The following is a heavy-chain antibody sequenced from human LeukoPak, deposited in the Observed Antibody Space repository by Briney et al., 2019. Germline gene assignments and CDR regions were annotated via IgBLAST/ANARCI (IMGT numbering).Heavy chain of an antibody. CDR2: IYYSGST. V-gene: IGHV4-59*01. CDR3: ARDRGDGVHAFDI. D-gene: IGHD3-16*01. Sequence: SETLSHTCTVSGGSISSYYWSWIRQPPGKGLEWIGYIYYSGSTNYNPSLKSRVTISVDTSKNQFSLKLSSVTAADTAVYYCARDRGDGVHAFDIWGQGTMVTVSS. CDR1: GGSISSYY. J-gene: IGHJ3*02.